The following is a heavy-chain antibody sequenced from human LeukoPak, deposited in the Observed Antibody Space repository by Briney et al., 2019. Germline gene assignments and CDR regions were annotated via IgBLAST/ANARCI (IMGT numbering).Heavy chain of an antibody. D-gene: IGHD2-15*01. J-gene: IGHJ4*02. Sequence: SETLSLTCTVSGGSISSYYWSWIRQPAGKGLEWIGRIYTSGSTNYNPSLKSRVTMSVDTSKTQFSLTLSSVTAADTAVYYCARVSPHIVVVVAATRGDYFDYWGQGTLVTVSS. V-gene: IGHV4-4*07. CDR2: IYTSGST. CDR1: GGSISSYY. CDR3: ARVSPHIVVVVAATRGDYFDY.